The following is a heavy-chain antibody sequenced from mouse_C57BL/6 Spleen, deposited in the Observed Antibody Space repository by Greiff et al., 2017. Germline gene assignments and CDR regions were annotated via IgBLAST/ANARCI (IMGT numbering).Heavy chain of an antibody. CDR2: IDPENGDT. J-gene: IGHJ3*01. CDR1: GFNIKDDY. V-gene: IGHV14-4*01. Sequence: EVQLQQSGAELVRPGASVKLSCTASGFNIKDDYMHWVKQRPEQGLEWIGWIDPENGDTEYASKFQGKATITADTSSNTAYLQLSSLTSEDTAVYYCTTPIKDYGSGSWFAYWGQGTLVTVSA. CDR3: TTPIKDYGSGSWFAY. D-gene: IGHD1-1*01.